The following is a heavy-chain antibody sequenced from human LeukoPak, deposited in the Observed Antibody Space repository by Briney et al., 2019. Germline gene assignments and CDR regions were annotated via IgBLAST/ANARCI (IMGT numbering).Heavy chain of an antibody. CDR1: GFTMRNYW. D-gene: IGHD5/OR15-5a*01. CDR3: AKDDAYSVSHLDH. Sequence: QPGGSLRVSCAASGFTMRNYWMTWVRQAPGKGLEWVANIRQGGNEQYYMDSVRGRFTISRDNAKNSLYLQMDSLRAEDTAVYYCAKDDAYSVSHLDHWGLGTLVTVS. J-gene: IGHJ4*02. CDR2: IRQGGNEQ. V-gene: IGHV3-7*04.